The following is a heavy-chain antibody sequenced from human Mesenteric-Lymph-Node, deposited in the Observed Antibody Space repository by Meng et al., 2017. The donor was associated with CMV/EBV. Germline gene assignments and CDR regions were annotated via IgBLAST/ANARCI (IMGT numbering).Heavy chain of an antibody. CDR2: INPNSGGT. CDR3: ASFLGYCSSTSCFDP. CDR1: GYTFTGYY. Sequence: ASVKVSCKASGYTFTGYYMHWVRQAPGQGLEWMGWINPNSGGTNYAQKFQGRVTMTRDTSISTAYMELSRLRSDDTAVYYCASFLGYCSSTSCFDPWGQGTLVTVSS. D-gene: IGHD2-2*01. V-gene: IGHV1-2*02. J-gene: IGHJ5*02.